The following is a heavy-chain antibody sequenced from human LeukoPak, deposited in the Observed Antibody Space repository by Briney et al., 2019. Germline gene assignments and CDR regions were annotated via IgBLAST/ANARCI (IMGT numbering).Heavy chain of an antibody. Sequence: SETLSLTCIVSGGSISSGYWWSWVRQPPGKGLEWIGEVFNSGSTNYNPSFKSRVTISMDNSKNQFSLKLSSVTATDTAVYYCARNGYYSADYWGLGTLVTVSS. V-gene: IGHV4-4*02. J-gene: IGHJ4*02. CDR2: VFNSGST. CDR1: GGSISSGYW. CDR3: ARNGYYSADY. D-gene: IGHD3-22*01.